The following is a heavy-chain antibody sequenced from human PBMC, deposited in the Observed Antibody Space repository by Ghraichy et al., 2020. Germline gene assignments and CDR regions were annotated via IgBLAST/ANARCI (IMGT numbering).Heavy chain of an antibody. CDR1: GFTVSSNY. J-gene: IGHJ6*02. CDR3: ARLPAAIGYYYYGMDV. D-gene: IGHD2-2*01. CDR2: IYSGGST. V-gene: IGHV3-53*01. Sequence: GALRLSCAASGFTVSSNYMSWVRQAPGKGLEWVSVIYSGGSTYYADSVKGRFTISRDNSKNTLYLQMNSLRAEDTAVYYCARLPAAIGYYYYGMDVWGQGTTVTVSS.